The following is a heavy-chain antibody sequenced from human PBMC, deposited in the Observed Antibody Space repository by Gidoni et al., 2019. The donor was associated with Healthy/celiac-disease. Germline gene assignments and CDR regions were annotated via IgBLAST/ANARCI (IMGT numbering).Heavy chain of an antibody. J-gene: IGHJ4*02. CDR3: ARDQAVTSNFDY. D-gene: IGHD4-17*01. V-gene: IGHV4-31*03. Sequence: QVQLQESGPGLVKPSQTLSLTCPVSGGSISSGGYYWSWIRQHPGKGLEWIGYIYYSGSTYYNPSLKSRVTISVDTSKNQFSLKLSSVTAADTAVYYCARDQAVTSNFDYWGQGTLVTVSS. CDR1: GGSISSGGYY. CDR2: IYYSGST.